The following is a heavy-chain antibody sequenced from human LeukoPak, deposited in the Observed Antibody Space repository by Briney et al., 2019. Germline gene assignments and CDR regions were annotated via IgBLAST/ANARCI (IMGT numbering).Heavy chain of an antibody. CDR2: IKQDGSEK. D-gene: IGHD3-3*01. J-gene: IGHJ6*03. Sequence: GGSLRLSCAASGFTFSSYWMSWVRQAPGKGLEWVAKIKQDGSEKYYVDSVKGRFTISRDNAKNSLYLQMNSLRAEDTAVYYCAAGDNGYYGYMDVWGKGTTVTVSS. V-gene: IGHV3-7*01. CDR1: GFTFSSYW. CDR3: AAGDNGYYGYMDV.